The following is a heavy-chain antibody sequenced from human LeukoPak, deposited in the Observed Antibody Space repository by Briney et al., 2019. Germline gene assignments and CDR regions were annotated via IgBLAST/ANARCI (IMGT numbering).Heavy chain of an antibody. CDR1: GFNLNDYA. V-gene: IGHV3-48*02. Sequence: GGSLRLSCSASGFNLNDYAMHWVRQAPGKGLEWVSYISKASSTMYYADSVWGRFTISRDNGKNSLFLDMKSLRDDDTVVYFCARDENWGSGYYYRGLDVLGQGTTVTVS. CDR3: ARDENWGSGYYYRGLDV. J-gene: IGHJ6*02. D-gene: IGHD7-27*01. CDR2: ISKASSTM.